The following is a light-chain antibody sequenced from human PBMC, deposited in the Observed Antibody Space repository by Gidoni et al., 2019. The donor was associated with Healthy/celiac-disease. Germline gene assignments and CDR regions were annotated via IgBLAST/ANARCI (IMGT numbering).Light chain of an antibody. CDR2: GAS. CDR3: QQYGSSPPTT. V-gene: IGKV3-20*01. CDR1: QSVSSSY. Sequence: DIVLTQSPGTLSLSPGERATLSFRASQSVSSSYLAWYQQKPGQAPRLLIYGASSRATGSPDRFSGSGSGTDFTLTISRLEPEDFAVYYCQQYGSSPPTTFGQGTKVEIK. J-gene: IGKJ1*01.